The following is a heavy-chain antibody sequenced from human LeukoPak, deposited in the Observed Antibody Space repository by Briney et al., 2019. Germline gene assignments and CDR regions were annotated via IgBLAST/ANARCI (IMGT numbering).Heavy chain of an antibody. CDR3: ARLLSGALSGADHAFDI. CDR1: HGSISNTY. V-gene: IGHV4-59*08. J-gene: IGHJ3*02. D-gene: IGHD2-15*01. CDR2: IYDKVSS. Sequence: SSETLSLTCSVSHGSISNTYWSWIRQPPGKGLEWIGYIYDKVSSNFKPSLKSRVTTSVDLSRNQFSLKLSDVTAADTAVYYCARLLSGALSGADHAFDIWGQGTLVTVSS.